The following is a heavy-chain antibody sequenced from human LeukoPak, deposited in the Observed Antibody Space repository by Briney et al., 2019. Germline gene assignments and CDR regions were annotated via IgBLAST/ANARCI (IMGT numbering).Heavy chain of an antibody. Sequence: GGSLRLSCAASGFTVSSNYMSWVRQAPGKGLEWVSVIYSGGSTYYADSVKGRFTISRDNAKNTLYLQMNSLRAEDTAVYYCARESDGYNRHFDYWGQGTLVTVSS. CDR3: ARESDGYNRHFDY. J-gene: IGHJ4*02. D-gene: IGHD5-24*01. CDR1: GFTVSSNY. CDR2: IYSGGST. V-gene: IGHV3-53*01.